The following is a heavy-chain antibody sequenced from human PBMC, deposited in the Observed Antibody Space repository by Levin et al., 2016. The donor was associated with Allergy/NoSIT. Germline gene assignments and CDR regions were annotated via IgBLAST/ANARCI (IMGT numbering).Heavy chain of an antibody. CDR2: IIPILGIA. Sequence: APGQGLEWMGRIIPILGIANYAQKFQGRVTITADKSTSTAYMELSSLRSEDTAVYYCASAYIAVAGNRWEFDPWGQGTLVTVSS. J-gene: IGHJ5*02. V-gene: IGHV1-69*02. D-gene: IGHD6-19*01. CDR3: ASAYIAVAGNRWEFDP.